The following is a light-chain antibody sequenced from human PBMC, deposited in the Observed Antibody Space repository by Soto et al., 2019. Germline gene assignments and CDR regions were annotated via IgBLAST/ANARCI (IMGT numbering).Light chain of an antibody. CDR2: EVT. CDR1: SSDVGAYQY. J-gene: IGLJ2*01. V-gene: IGLV2-14*01. Sequence: SGLTQPASVSGSPGQSITISCTGTSSDVGAYQYVSWYQHHPGKAPKVIIYEVTNRPSGISNRFSGSKSGNTASLTISGLQAEDEADYYCSSYTSRSTVLFGGGTKVTVL. CDR3: SSYTSRSTVL.